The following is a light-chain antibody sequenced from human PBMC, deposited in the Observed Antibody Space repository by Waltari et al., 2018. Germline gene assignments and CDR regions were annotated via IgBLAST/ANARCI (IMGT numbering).Light chain of an antibody. Sequence: QSALTQPASVSGSPGQSITPPCTGTSSHVGSYNLVSWYQQRPGKAPRLMIYEVNKRPSGVSNRFSGSKSGNTASLTISGLQAEDEADYYCCSYAGSPTFVIFGGGSKLTVL. CDR1: SSHVGSYNL. CDR2: EVN. CDR3: CSYAGSPTFVI. J-gene: IGLJ2*01. V-gene: IGLV2-23*02.